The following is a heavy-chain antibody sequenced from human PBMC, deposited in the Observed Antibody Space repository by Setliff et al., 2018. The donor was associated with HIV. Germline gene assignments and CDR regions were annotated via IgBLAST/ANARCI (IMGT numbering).Heavy chain of an antibody. J-gene: IGHJ6*03. D-gene: IGHD2-2*01. V-gene: IGHV4-59*01. Sequence: SSETLSLTCTVSGGSISGYYWSWIRQPPGKGLEYIGSIFFTGNTIYNPSLKARVPLSVDMSKNQVFLRLSSVTAADTAVYYCVRGYCSSTTCYEDYYYMDVWGKGSTVTVSS. CDR2: IFFTGNT. CDR1: GGSISGYY. CDR3: VRGYCSSTTCYEDYYYMDV.